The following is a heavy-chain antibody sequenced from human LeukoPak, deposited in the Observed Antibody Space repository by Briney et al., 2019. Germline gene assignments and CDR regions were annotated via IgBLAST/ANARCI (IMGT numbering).Heavy chain of an antibody. D-gene: IGHD3-3*01. Sequence: VASVKVSCKASGYTFTSYGISWVRQAPGQGLEWMGWINPNSGGTNYAQKFQGRVTMTRDTSISTAYMELSRLRSDDTAVYYCARVADFGVVINWFDPWGQGTLVTVSS. CDR3: ARVADFGVVINWFDP. CDR2: INPNSGGT. V-gene: IGHV1-2*02. J-gene: IGHJ5*02. CDR1: GYTFTSYG.